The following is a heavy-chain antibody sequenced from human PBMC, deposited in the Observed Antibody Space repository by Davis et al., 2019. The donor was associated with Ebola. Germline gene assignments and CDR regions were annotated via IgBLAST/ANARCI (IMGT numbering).Heavy chain of an antibody. V-gene: IGHV5-51*01. J-gene: IGHJ4*02. CDR1: GYNFLRNW. CDR3: VRLAFTESYGVDY. Sequence: GESLKISCMASGYNFLRNWIGWVRQTPGKGLEWVGLIYPADSDTRYSPSFQGQVTLSADTSISTAYLQRSSLKASDTAIYYCVRLAFTESYGVDYWGQGVLVTVSS. D-gene: IGHD1-26*01. CDR2: IYPADSDT.